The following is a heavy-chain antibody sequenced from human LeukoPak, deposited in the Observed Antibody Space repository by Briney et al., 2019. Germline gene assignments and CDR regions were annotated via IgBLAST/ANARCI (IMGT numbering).Heavy chain of an antibody. D-gene: IGHD1-7*01. CDR1: GGTISSSPHW. CDR2: IYYTGST. CDR3: ARRTYGLGFGY. J-gene: IGHJ4*02. Sequence: PSETLTLTCTVSGGTISSSPHWWAWVRQPPGKGLEWIGTIYYTGSTFYHPSFESRVTISADTSRNQFSLKLTSVTAADTAVYYCARRTYGLGFGYWGQGSMVTVSS. V-gene: IGHV4-39*01.